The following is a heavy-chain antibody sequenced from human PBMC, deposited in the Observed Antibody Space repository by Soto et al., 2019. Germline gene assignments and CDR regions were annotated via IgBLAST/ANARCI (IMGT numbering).Heavy chain of an antibody. CDR3: ARQHRVILTGYPYYFDY. CDR2: IYYSGST. CDR1: GGSISSSSYY. D-gene: IGHD3-9*01. V-gene: IGHV4-39*01. Sequence: SDTLSLTCTVSGGSISSSSYYWGWIRQPPGKGLEWIGSIYYSGSTYYNPSLKSRVTISVDTSKNQFSLKLSSVTAADTAVYYCARQHRVILTGYPYYFDYWGQGTLVTVSS. J-gene: IGHJ4*02.